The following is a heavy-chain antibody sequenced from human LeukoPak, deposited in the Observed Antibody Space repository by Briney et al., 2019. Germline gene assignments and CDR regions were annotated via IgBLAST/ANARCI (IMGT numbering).Heavy chain of an antibody. CDR1: GNSISSGDNY. CDR2: IYYSGST. D-gene: IGHD2-2*01. CDR3: ARARYHGADFDY. V-gene: IGHV4-61*08. Sequence: SETLSLTCTVSGNSISSGDNYWSWIRQPPGKGLEWIGHIYYSGSTNYNPSLKSRVTISVDTSKNQFSLKLSSVTAADTAVYYCARARYHGADFDYWGQGTLVTVSS. J-gene: IGHJ4*02.